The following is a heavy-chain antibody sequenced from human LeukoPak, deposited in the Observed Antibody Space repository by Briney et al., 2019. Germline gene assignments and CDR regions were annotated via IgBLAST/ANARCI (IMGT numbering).Heavy chain of an antibody. V-gene: IGHV3-30*02. Sequence: GGSLRLSCAASGFAFSSYGMHWVRQAPGKGLEWVAFIRYDGRNKYSADSVKGRFTISRDNSKNTLYLQMNSLRAEDTAVYYCAKDRTWYYYDSSGYPALDIDYWGQGTLVTVSS. CDR1: GFAFSSYG. CDR3: AKDRTWYYYDSSGYPALDIDY. D-gene: IGHD3-22*01. CDR2: IRYDGRNK. J-gene: IGHJ4*02.